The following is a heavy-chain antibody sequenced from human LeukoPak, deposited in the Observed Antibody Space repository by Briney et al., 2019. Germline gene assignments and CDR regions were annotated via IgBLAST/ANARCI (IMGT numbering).Heavy chain of an antibody. CDR1: GGTFSSYA. D-gene: IGHD4-17*01. CDR3: ARTVTVTTLPYYYYGMDV. V-gene: IGHV1-69*05. CDR2: IIPIFGTA. Sequence: ASVKVSCKASGGTFSSYAISWVRQAPGQGLEWMGGIIPIFGTANYAQKFQGRVTITRDTSASTAYMELSSLRSEDTAVYYCARTVTVTTLPYYYYGMDVWGQGTTVTVSS. J-gene: IGHJ6*02.